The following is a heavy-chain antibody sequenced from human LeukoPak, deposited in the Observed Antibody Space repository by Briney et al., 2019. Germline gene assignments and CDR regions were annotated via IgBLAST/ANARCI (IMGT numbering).Heavy chain of an antibody. CDR1: GGSISSGDYY. V-gene: IGHV4-30-4*08. Sequence: TSETLSLTCTVSGGSISSGDYYWSWIRQPPGKGLEWIGYIYYSGSTYYNPSLKSRVTISVDTSKNQFSLKLSSVTAADTAVYYCAGGRLDYPHPQPNFDYWGQGTLVIVSS. CDR2: IYYSGST. D-gene: IGHD3/OR15-3a*01. J-gene: IGHJ4*02. CDR3: AGGRLDYPHPQPNFDY.